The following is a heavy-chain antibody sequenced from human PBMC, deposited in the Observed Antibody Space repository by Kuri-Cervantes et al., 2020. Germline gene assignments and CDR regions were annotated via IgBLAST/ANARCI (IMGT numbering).Heavy chain of an antibody. CDR1: GGSISSYY. D-gene: IGHD1-14*01. CDR2: IYYSGST. CDR3: ARHWNRNNGGAFDI. Sequence: SETLSLTCTVSGGSISSYYWSWIRQPPGKGLEWIGYIYYSGSTYYNPSLKSRVTISVDTSKNQFSLKLSSVTAADTAVYYCARHWNRNNGGAFDIWGQGTMVTVSS. V-gene: IGHV4-59*08. J-gene: IGHJ3*02.